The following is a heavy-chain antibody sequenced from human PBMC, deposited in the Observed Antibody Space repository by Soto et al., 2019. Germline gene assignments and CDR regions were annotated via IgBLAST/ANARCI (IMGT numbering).Heavy chain of an antibody. D-gene: IGHD4-17*01. CDR2: IHWDDDK. CDR1: GFSLITSGVG. CDR3: ARFLRPAAAFDL. J-gene: IGHJ3*01. Sequence: QITLRESGPTLVRPTETLTLTCSFSGFSLITSGVGVGWFRQSPGKALEWLAVIHWDDDKRYSPSLSSRLAITKDTSINQVVLTMTNVDPVDTGTYYCARFLRPAAAFDLWGQGTVATVSS. V-gene: IGHV2-5*02.